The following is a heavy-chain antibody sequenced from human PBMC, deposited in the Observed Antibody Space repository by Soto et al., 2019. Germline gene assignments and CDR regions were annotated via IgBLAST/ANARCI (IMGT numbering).Heavy chain of an antibody. CDR1: GFALVDY. CDR3: ARDYSNKGFDY. J-gene: IGHJ4*02. CDR2: ISGGGAYT. V-gene: IGHV3-11*05. D-gene: IGHD5-18*01. Sequence: QVQLVESGGGLVKPGGSLTLSCTASGFALVDYMSWIRQAPGKGLESVSYISGGGAYTTYADSVRGRFTISRDNAKNSLYLQMNNLRAEDTAVYYCARDYSNKGFDYWGQGTLVTVSS.